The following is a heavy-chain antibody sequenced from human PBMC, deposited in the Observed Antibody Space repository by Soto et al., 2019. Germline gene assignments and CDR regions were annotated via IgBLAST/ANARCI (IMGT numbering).Heavy chain of an antibody. V-gene: IGHV3-30*18. D-gene: IGHD5-18*01. CDR2: ISYDGSNK. Sequence: GGSLRLSCAASGFTFSSYGMHWVRQAPGKGLEWVAVISYDGSNKYYADSVKGRFTISRDNSKNTLYLQMNSLRAEDTAVYYCAKDLWLRDYHYYGMDVWGQGTTVTVSS. CDR3: AKDLWLRDYHYYGMDV. CDR1: GFTFSSYG. J-gene: IGHJ6*02.